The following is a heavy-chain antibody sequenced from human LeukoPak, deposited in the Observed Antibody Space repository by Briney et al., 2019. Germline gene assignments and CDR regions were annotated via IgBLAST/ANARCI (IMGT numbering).Heavy chain of an antibody. CDR1: GFTFSSYG. CDR3: ARDHSRDGYEMATIVNFDY. V-gene: IGHV3-30*02. D-gene: IGHD5-24*01. CDR2: IRYDGSNK. Sequence: GGSLRLSCAASGFTFSSYGMHWVRQAPGKGLEWVAFIRYDGSNKYYADSVKGRFTISRDNSKNTLYLQMNSLRAEDTAVYYCARDHSRDGYEMATIVNFDYWGQGTLVTVSS. J-gene: IGHJ4*02.